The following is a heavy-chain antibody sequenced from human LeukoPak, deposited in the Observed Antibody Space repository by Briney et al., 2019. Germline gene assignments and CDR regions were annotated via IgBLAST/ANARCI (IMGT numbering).Heavy chain of an antibody. CDR1: GYTFTIYG. Sequence: ASVKVSFTASGYTFTIYGISWVRQAPGQGVEWMGWISAYNGNTDYAQKLQGRVTITTDTSTSTAYMELRSLRSDDTAVYYCARSLEGLHYGSGEWGQGTMVTVSS. CDR2: ISAYNGNT. D-gene: IGHD3-10*01. V-gene: IGHV1-18*01. J-gene: IGHJ3*01. CDR3: ARSLEGLHYGSGE.